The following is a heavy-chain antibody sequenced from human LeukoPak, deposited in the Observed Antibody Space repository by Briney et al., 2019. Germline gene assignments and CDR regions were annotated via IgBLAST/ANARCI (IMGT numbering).Heavy chain of an antibody. CDR2: INPNSGGT. V-gene: IGHV1-2*06. Sequence: ASVKVSCKASGYTFTGYYMHWLRQAPGQGLEWMGRINPNSGGTNYAQKFQGRVTMTRDTSISTAYMELSRLRSDDTAVYYCARDPRELRGGSLDYWGQGTLVTVSS. D-gene: IGHD1-26*01. J-gene: IGHJ4*02. CDR3: ARDPRELRGGSLDY. CDR1: GYTFTGYY.